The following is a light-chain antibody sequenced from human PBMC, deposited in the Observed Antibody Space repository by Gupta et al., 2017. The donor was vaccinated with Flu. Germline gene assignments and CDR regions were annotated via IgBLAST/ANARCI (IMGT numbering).Light chain of an antibody. CDR3: AAWDDSLNGYV. Sequence: QSVLTQPPSASGTPGQTVTISCSGSSSNIGSNTVNWYQHLPGTAPKLLIYSNVPDRFSGSKSGTSASLAISGLQSEDEADYYCAAWDDSLNGYVFGTGTKVTVL. J-gene: IGLJ1*01. V-gene: IGLV1-44*01. CDR2: SN. CDR1: SSNIGSNT.